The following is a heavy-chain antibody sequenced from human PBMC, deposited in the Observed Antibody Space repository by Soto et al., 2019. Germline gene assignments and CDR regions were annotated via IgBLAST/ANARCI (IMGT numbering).Heavy chain of an antibody. J-gene: IGHJ4*02. CDR3: AKDLTPSRYYYDSSGYYYNFDY. Sequence: GESLKISCAASGFTFSSYAMSWVRQAPGKGLEWVSAISGSGGSTYYADSVKGRFTISRDNSKNTLYLQMNSLRAEDTAVYYCAKDLTPSRYYYDSSGYYYNFDYWGQGTLVTVSS. CDR1: GFTFSSYA. D-gene: IGHD3-22*01. V-gene: IGHV3-23*01. CDR2: ISGSGGST.